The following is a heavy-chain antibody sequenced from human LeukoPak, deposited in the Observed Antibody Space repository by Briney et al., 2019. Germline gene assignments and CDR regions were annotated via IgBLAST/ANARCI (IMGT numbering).Heavy chain of an antibody. CDR3: ARGRGSYYGY. CDR1: GGSISIGSYY. V-gene: IGHV4-61*02. D-gene: IGHD1-26*01. CDR2: IYTSGRT. J-gene: IGHJ4*02. Sequence: PSQTLSLTCTVSGGSISIGSYYWSWIRQPAGKGLGWIGRIYTSGRTNYNPSLKSRVTISVDTSKNQFSLKLSSVTAADTAVYYCARGRGSYYGYWGQGTLVTVSS.